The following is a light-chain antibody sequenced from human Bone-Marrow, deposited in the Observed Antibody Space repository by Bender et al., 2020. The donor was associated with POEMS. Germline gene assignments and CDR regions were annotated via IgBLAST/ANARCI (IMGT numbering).Light chain of an antibody. CDR3: SAWDDSLNGWV. J-gene: IGLJ3*02. CDR2: GND. V-gene: IGLV1-44*01. CDR1: SSNIGGNA. Sequence: QSVLTQPPSASGTPGRRVTISCSGSSSNIGGNAVNWWQQLPGTAPKLLIYGNDQRPSGVPDRFSGYKSGTSASLAISGLQSEGEADYFCSAWDDSLNGWVFGGGTELTVL.